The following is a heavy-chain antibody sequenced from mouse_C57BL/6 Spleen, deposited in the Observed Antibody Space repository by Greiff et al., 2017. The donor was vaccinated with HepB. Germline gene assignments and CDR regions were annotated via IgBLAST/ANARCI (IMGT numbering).Heavy chain of an antibody. CDR2: ISSGGSYT. J-gene: IGHJ1*03. CDR1: GFTFSSYG. D-gene: IGHD1-1*01. CDR3: ARQVGSSYGWYFDV. V-gene: IGHV5-6*01. Sequence: DVHLVESGGDLVKPGGSLKLSCAASGFTFSSYGMSWVRQTPDKRLEWVATISSGGSYTYYPDSVKGRFTISRDNAKNTLYLQMSSLKSEDTAMYYCARQVGSSYGWYFDVWGTGTTVTVSS.